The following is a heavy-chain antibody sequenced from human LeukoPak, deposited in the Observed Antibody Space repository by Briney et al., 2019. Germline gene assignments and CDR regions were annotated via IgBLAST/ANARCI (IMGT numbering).Heavy chain of an antibody. D-gene: IGHD5-18*01. J-gene: IGHJ4*02. Sequence: GSSVKVSCKASGYTFTGYYMHWVRQAPGQGLEWMGWINPNSGGTNYAQKFQGRVTMTRDTSISTAYMELSRLRSYDTAVYYCAREQLWQLGVFDYWGQGTLVTVSS. V-gene: IGHV1-2*02. CDR1: GYTFTGYY. CDR3: AREQLWQLGVFDY. CDR2: INPNSGGT.